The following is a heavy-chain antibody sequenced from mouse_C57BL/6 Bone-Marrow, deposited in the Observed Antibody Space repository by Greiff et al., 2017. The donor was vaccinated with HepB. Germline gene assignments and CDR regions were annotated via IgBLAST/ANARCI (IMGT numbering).Heavy chain of an antibody. D-gene: IGHD1-1*01. CDR2: IDPSDSYT. CDR3: ARYRGDYGSFDY. V-gene: IGHV1-69*01. J-gene: IGHJ2*01. Sequence: VQLQQPGAELVMPGASVKLSCKASGYTFTSYWMHWVKQRPGQGLEWIGEIDPSDSYTNYNQKFKGKSTLTVDKSSSTAYMQLSSLTSEDSAVYYCARYRGDYGSFDYWGQGTTLTVSS. CDR1: GYTFTSYW.